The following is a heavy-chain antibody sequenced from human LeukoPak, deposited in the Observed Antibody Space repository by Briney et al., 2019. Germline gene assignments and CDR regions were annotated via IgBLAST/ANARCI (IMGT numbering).Heavy chain of an antibody. Sequence: PSETLSLTCAVSGVAISRGGYAWNWIRQPPGKGLEWIAYIYHSGSTYYNPSLKSRVTMSVDRSKNQFSLKLSSVTAADTAVYYCARHGIYYGLGSSYGLPNWFDPWGQGTLVTVSS. CDR2: IYHSGST. V-gene: IGHV4-30-2*03. D-gene: IGHD3-10*01. CDR3: ARHGIYYGLGSSYGLPNWFDP. CDR1: GVAISRGGYA. J-gene: IGHJ5*02.